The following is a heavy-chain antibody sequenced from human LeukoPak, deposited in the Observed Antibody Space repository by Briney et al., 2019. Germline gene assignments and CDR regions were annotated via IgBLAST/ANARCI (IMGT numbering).Heavy chain of an antibody. Sequence: SETLSLTCTVSGGSISSSSYYWGWIRQPPGKGLEWIGSIYYSGSTYYNPSLKSRVTISVDTSKNQFSLKLSSVTAADTAVYYCSSNYYGSGSYRSWDYWGQGTLVTVSS. CDR1: GGSISSSSYY. D-gene: IGHD3-10*01. J-gene: IGHJ4*02. V-gene: IGHV4-39*01. CDR3: SSNYYGSGSYRSWDY. CDR2: IYYSGST.